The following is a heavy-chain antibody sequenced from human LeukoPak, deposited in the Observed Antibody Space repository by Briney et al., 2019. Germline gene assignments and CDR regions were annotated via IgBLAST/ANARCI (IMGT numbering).Heavy chain of an antibody. D-gene: IGHD3-3*01. V-gene: IGHV4-61*01. Sequence: SETLSLTCTVSGGSVSSGNYYWSWIRQPPGKGLEWIGYIYYSGSTNLNPSLKSRVTISVDTSKNQFSLNLRSVTAADTAVYYCARRFNIWGQGTLVTVSS. CDR2: IYYSGST. CDR3: ARRFNI. CDR1: GGSVSSGNYY. J-gene: IGHJ4*02.